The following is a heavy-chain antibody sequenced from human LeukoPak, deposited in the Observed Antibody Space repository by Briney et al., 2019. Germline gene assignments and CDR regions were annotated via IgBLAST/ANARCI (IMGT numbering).Heavy chain of an antibody. D-gene: IGHD6-19*01. J-gene: IGHJ4*02. CDR2: IYHSGST. Sequence: PSETLSLTCTVSGGSISSGGYYWSWIRQPPGKGLEWIGYIYHSGSTYYNPSLKSRVTISVDRSKNQFSLKLSSVTAADTAVYYCATAGYSSGWTLDYFDYWGQGTLVTVSS. V-gene: IGHV4-30-2*02. CDR1: GGSISSGGYY. CDR3: ATAGYSSGWTLDYFDY.